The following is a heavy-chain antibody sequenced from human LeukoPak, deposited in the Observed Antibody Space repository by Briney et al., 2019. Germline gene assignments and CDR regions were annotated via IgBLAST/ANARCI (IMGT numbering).Heavy chain of an antibody. V-gene: IGHV4-59*12. D-gene: IGHD2-15*01. CDR3: VTEPGYCTGGRCYGGWFDP. Sequence: SETLSLTCTVSGDSISSYYWSWIRQPPGKGLEWIGYISYSGSTNYNPSLKSRVTISVDTSKNQFSLKLSSVTAADTAVYYCVTEPGYCTGGRCYGGWFDPWGQGTLVTVSS. CDR1: GDSISSYY. CDR2: ISYSGST. J-gene: IGHJ5*02.